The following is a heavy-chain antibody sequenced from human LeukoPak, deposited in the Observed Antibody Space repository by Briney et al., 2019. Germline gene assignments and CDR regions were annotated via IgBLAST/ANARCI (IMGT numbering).Heavy chain of an antibody. CDR2: ISSSGSTI. CDR3: AKDIERMTTVTTYHTVAFDI. Sequence: PGGSLRLSCAASGFTFSSYEMNWVRQAPGKGLEWVSYISSSGSTIYYADSVKGRFTISRDNAKNSLYLQMNSLRAEDTALYYCAKDIERMTTVTTYHTVAFDIWGQGTMVTVSS. CDR1: GFTFSSYE. V-gene: IGHV3-48*03. D-gene: IGHD4-17*01. J-gene: IGHJ3*02.